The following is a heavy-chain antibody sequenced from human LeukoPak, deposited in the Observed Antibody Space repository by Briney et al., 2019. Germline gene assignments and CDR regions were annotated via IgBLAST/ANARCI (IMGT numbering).Heavy chain of an antibody. V-gene: IGHV3-30*04. CDR1: GFTFSSYA. CDR2: ISYDGSNK. J-gene: IGHJ4*02. D-gene: IGHD3-9*01. CDR3: ARIVSYDILTGYFPFDY. Sequence: GGSLRLSCAASGFTFSSYAMHWVRQAPGKGLEWVAVISYDGSNKYYADSVKGRFTISRDNSKNTLYLQMNSLRAEDTAVYYCARIVSYDILTGYFPFDYWGQGTLVTVSS.